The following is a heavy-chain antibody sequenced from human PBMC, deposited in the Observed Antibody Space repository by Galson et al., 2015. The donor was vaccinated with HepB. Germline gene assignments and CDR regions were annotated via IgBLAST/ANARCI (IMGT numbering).Heavy chain of an antibody. CDR2: INSDGSST. D-gene: IGHD5-18*01. J-gene: IGHJ2*01. CDR3: ARAQPRGYSYGLDWYFDL. CDR1: GSTFSSYW. V-gene: IGHV3-74*01. Sequence: SLRLSCAASGSTFSSYWMHWVRQAPGKGLVWVSRINSDGSSTSYADSVKGRFTISRDNAKNTLYLQMNSLRAEDTAVYYCARAQPRGYSYGLDWYFDLWGRGTLVTVSS.